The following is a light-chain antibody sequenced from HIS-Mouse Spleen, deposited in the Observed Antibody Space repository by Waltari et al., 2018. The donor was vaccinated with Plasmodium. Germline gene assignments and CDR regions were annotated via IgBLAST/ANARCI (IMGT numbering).Light chain of an antibody. CDR1: QSVGSK. J-gene: IGKJ3*01. CDR2: GAS. CDR3: QQYNNWSFT. Sequence: EIVMTQSPATLSVSPGERATLSCRASQSVGSKLAWYQQKPGQAPRLLIYGASTRATGIPARFSGSGSGTEFTLTISSLQSEDFAVYYCQQYNNWSFTFGPGTKVDIK. V-gene: IGKV3-15*01.